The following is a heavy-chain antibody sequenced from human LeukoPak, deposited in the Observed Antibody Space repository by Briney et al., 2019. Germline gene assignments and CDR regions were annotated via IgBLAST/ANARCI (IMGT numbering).Heavy chain of an antibody. J-gene: IGHJ4*02. Sequence: PSQTLSLTCTVSGGSISSGGYYWSWIRQHPGKGLEWIVYIRYSGNTYYDPSLKSRVTISVDTSKNQFSLRLSSVTAADTAVYYCASSLDKGYSYGFSHFDYWGQGTLVTVSS. D-gene: IGHD5-18*01. V-gene: IGHV4-31*03. CDR3: ASSLDKGYSYGFSHFDY. CDR1: GGSISSGGYY. CDR2: IRYSGNT.